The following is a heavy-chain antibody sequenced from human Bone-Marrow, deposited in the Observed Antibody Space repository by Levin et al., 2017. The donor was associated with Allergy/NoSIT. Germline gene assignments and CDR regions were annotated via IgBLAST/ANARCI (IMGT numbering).Heavy chain of an antibody. J-gene: IGHJ4*02. CDR3: ARDLSSEDAT. D-gene: IGHD1-1*01. CDR1: RFIFRSGW. CDR2: IKPDGSEP. V-gene: IGHV3-7*01. Sequence: GGSLRLSCTGSRFIFRSGWMSWVRQAPGKGLEWVAMIKPDGSEPYYVDSVRGRFTISRDNARTSLFLQMNRLRADDTAIYYCARDLSSEDATWGQGSLVTVSS.